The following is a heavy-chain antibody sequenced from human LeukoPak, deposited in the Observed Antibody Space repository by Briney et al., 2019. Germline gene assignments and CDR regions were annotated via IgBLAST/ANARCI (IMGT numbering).Heavy chain of an antibody. CDR3: ACITYYYDSSGYYHYDNWFDP. J-gene: IGHJ5*02. CDR2: IIPILGIA. D-gene: IGHD3-22*01. V-gene: IGHV1-69*02. Sequence: SVKVSCKASGGTFSGYTISWVRQAPGQGLEWMGRIIPILGIANYAQKFQGRVTITADKSTSTAYMELSSLRSEDTAVYYCACITYYYDSSGYYHYDNWFDPWGQGTLVTVSS. CDR1: GGTFSGYT.